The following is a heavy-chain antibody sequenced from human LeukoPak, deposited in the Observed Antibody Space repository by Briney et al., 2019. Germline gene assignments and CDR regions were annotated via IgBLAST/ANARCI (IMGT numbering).Heavy chain of an antibody. Sequence: ASVKVSCKASGYTFSSYYIHWVRQAPGQGLEWMGLINPGSGGTSYAQKFQGRVTLTRDTSTTSVYMELSSLTSEDTAMYLCAKDGDVGMATREDWWGQGTLVSVSS. D-gene: IGHD5-24*01. CDR2: INPGSGGT. V-gene: IGHV1-46*01. CDR3: AKDGDVGMATREDW. CDR1: GYTFSSYY. J-gene: IGHJ4*02.